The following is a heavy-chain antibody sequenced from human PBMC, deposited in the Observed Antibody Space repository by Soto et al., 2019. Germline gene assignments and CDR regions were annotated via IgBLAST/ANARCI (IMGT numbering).Heavy chain of an antibody. D-gene: IGHD3-22*01. CDR1: GGTFSSYA. CDR3: ARDLNYYDSSGGFSGVGEGFDP. J-gene: IGHJ5*02. V-gene: IGHV1-69*01. CDR2: IIPIFGTA. Sequence: QVQLVQSGAEVKKPGSSVKVSCKASGGTFSSYAISWVRQAPGQGLEWMGGIIPIFGTANYAQKFQGRVTITADESTSTAYMELSSLRSEDTAVYYCARDLNYYDSSGGFSGVGEGFDPWGQGTLVTVSS.